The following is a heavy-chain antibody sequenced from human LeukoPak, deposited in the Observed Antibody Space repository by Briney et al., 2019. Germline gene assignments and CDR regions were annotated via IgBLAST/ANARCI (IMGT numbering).Heavy chain of an antibody. Sequence: GSLRLSCAASGFTFSSYAMSWVRQPPGKGLEWIGSIYYSGGTYYNPSLKSRVTISVDTSKNQFSLKLSSVTAADTAVYYCASRITIFGGNWFDPWGQGTLVTVSS. CDR3: ASRITIFGGNWFDP. D-gene: IGHD3-3*01. J-gene: IGHJ5*02. V-gene: IGHV4-39*01. CDR2: IYYSGGT. CDR1: GFTFSSYA.